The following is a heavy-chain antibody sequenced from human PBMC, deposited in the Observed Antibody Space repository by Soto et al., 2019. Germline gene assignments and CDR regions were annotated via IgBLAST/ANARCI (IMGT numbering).Heavy chain of an antibody. CDR1: GFTFTTYA. CDR2: ISGSGAGT. D-gene: IGHD6-19*01. J-gene: IGHJ4*02. Sequence: LLESGGGLVQPGGSLRLSCAASGFTFTTYAMGWVRQAPGKGLEWVSSISGSGAGTFYADSVKGRFTISIDNAKKMVYLQMNGLRADDTALYYCAKEALTVAGNNFDSWGQGTLVTVSS. V-gene: IGHV3-23*01. CDR3: AKEALTVAGNNFDS.